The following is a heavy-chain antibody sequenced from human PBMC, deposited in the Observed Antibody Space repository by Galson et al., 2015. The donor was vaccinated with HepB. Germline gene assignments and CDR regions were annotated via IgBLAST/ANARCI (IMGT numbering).Heavy chain of an antibody. J-gene: IGHJ4*02. CDR2: IIPIFGTA. CDR3: ARVGSTN. D-gene: IGHD1-1*01. V-gene: IGHV1-69*13. Sequence: SVKVSCKASGGSFTSYAISWVRQAPGQGLEWMGGIIPIFGTATYAQKFQGRVTITADESTSTAYMELSSLRSDDTAVYYCARVGSTNWGQGTLVTVYS. CDR1: GGSFTSYA.